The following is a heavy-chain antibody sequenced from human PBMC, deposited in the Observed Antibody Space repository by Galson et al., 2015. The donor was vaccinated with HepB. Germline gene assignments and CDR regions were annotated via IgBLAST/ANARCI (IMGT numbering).Heavy chain of an antibody. D-gene: IGHD3-22*01. J-gene: IGHJ1*01. CDR1: GFTFSSYS. Sequence: SLRLSCAASGFTFSSYSMNWVRQAPGRGLEWVSSISSSSYIYYADSVKGRFTISRDNAKNSLYLQMNSLRAEDTAVYYCARDRPSYYDSSGYSEDFQHWGQGTLVTVSS. V-gene: IGHV3-21*01. CDR3: ARDRPSYYDSSGYSEDFQH. CDR2: ISSSSYI.